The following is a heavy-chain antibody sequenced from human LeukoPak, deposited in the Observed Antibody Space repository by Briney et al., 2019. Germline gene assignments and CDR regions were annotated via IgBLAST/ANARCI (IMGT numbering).Heavy chain of an antibody. CDR3: ARGSSGYYSDPFDY. J-gene: IGHJ4*02. D-gene: IGHD3-22*01. CDR2: ISAYYGNT. V-gene: IGHV1-18*01. Sequence: ASVKVSCKASGYTFTSYGISWVRQAPGQGLEWMGWISAYYGNTNYAQKLQGRVTITTDTSTSTAYMELRSLRSDDTAVYYCARGSSGYYSDPFDYWGEGPLVSVSS. CDR1: GYTFTSYG.